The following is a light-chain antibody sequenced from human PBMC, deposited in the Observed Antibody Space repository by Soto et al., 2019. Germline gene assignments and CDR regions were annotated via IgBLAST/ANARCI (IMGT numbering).Light chain of an antibody. CDR1: QSISSW. V-gene: IGKV1-5*03. CDR3: KQLYDYPIT. J-gene: IGKJ3*01. CDR2: KAS. Sequence: DIQMTQSPATLSASVGDRVTITCRASQSISSWLAWYQQKPGKAPKLLIYKASGLESGVPSRFSGSGSGADFTLTIRSLQPEDSGTYYCKQLYDYPITFGPGTKVDIK.